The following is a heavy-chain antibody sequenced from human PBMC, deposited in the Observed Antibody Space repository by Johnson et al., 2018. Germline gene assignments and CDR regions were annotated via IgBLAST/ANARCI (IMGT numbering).Heavy chain of an antibody. CDR3: AADREEPTGTDQH. Sequence: RLVQSGPEVKKPGTSVKVSCKASGFTFTSSAVQWVRQARGQRLEWIGWIVVGRGNTNYAQKFQERVTITRDMSTSTAYMELSSLRPEDTAVYYCAADREEPTGTDQHWGQGTLVTVSS. J-gene: IGHJ1*01. V-gene: IGHV1-58*01. CDR1: GFTFTSSA. D-gene: IGHD1-14*01. CDR2: IVVGRGNT.